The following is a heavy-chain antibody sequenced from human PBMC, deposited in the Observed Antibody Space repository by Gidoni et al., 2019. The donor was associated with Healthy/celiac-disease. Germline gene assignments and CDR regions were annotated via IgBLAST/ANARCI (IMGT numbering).Heavy chain of an antibody. CDR2: INAGNGNT. V-gene: IGHV1-3*01. CDR1: GYTFTSYA. Sequence: QVQLVQSGAEVKKPGASVKDSCKASGYTFTSYAMHWVRQAPGQRLEWMGWINAGNGNTKYSQKFQGRVTITRDTSASTAYMELSSLRSEDTAVYYCTRSWWLGQGMFDYWGQGTLVTVSS. CDR3: TRSWWLGQGMFDY. D-gene: IGHD6-19*01. J-gene: IGHJ4*02.